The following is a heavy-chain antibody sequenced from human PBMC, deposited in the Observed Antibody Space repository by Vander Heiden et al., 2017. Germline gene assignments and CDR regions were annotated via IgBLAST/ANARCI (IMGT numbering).Heavy chain of an antibody. Sequence: QLVESGGGLVKPGRSLRLSCTASGSTFGAYAMSWFRQAPGKGLEWVGFIGSKAYGGTTEYAASVKGRFTISRDDSKSIAYLQMNSLKTEDTAVYYCSLKYYYDSSGFSHFDYWGQGTLVTVSS. CDR1: GSTFGAYA. CDR2: IGSKAYGGTT. CDR3: SLKYYYDSSGFSHFDY. V-gene: IGHV3-49*05. J-gene: IGHJ4*02. D-gene: IGHD3-22*01.